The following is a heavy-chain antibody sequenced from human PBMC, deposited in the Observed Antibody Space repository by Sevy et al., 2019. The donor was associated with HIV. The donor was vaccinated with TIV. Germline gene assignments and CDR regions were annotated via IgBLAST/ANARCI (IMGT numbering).Heavy chain of an antibody. J-gene: IGHJ6*02. CDR1: GFTFSSYQ. CDR3: AKVLARGVAVAGTAWGMDV. V-gene: IGHV3-23*01. Sequence: GGSLRLSCAASGFTFSSYQMNWVRQAPGKGLEWVSAISGSGGTTYYADSVQGRFTISRDKSKNTLYLQMNSLRAEDTAVYYCAKVLARGVAVAGTAWGMDVWGQGTTVTVSS. D-gene: IGHD6-19*01. CDR2: ISGSGGTT.